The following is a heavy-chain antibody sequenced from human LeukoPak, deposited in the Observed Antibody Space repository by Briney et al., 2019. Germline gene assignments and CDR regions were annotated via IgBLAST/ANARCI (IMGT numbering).Heavy chain of an antibody. V-gene: IGHV4-39*02. Sequence: SETLSLTCTVSGGSINSSSYYWGWIRQPPGKGLEWIGSIYYSGSTYYNPSLKSRVTISVDTSKNQFSLKLSSVTAADTAVYYCARDTWFGAGRTFDYWGQGTLVTVSS. J-gene: IGHJ4*02. D-gene: IGHD3-10*01. CDR2: IYYSGST. CDR3: ARDTWFGAGRTFDY. CDR1: GGSINSSSYY.